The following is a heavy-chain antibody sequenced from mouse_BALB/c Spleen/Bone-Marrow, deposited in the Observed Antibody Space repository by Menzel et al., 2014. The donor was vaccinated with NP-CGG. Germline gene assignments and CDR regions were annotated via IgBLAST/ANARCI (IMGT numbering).Heavy chain of an antibody. V-gene: IGHV7-3*02. J-gene: IGHJ2*01. D-gene: IGHD4-1*01. CDR1: GFTFTNYY. Sequence: DVMLVESGGGLVQPGGSLRLSCAPSGFTFTNYYMNWVRQPPGKALEWLGFIRNKANGYTTEYSASVKGRFTISRDNSQSILYLQMNILRAEDSATYYSTRLGRGYFDYWGQGTTLTVSS. CDR2: IRNKANGYTT. CDR3: TRLGRGYFDY.